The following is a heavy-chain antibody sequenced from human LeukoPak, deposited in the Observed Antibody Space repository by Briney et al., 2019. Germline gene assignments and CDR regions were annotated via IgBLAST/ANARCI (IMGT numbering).Heavy chain of an antibody. Sequence: ASVKVSCKASGGTFSSYAISWVRQAPGQGLEWMGGIIPIFGTANYAQKFQGRVTMTRDTSTSTVYMELNSLRSEDTAVYYCARDVAREFDYWGQGTLVTVSS. D-gene: IGHD5-24*01. CDR1: GGTFSSYA. V-gene: IGHV1-69*05. J-gene: IGHJ4*02. CDR3: ARDVAREFDY. CDR2: IIPIFGTA.